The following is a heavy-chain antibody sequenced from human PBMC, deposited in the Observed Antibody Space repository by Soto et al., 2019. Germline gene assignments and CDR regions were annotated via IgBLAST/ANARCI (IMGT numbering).Heavy chain of an antibody. CDR2: IYHSGST. CDR1: GGSISSSNW. D-gene: IGHD3-3*01. CDR3: ARASITIFGVVIKGTGYYYGMDV. J-gene: IGHJ6*02. V-gene: IGHV4-4*02. Sequence: TLSLTCAVSGGSISSSNWWSWVRQPPGKGLEWIGEIYHSGSTNYNPSLKSRVTISVDKSKNQFSLKLSSVTAADTAVYYCARASITIFGVVIKGTGYYYGMDVWGQGTTVTVSS.